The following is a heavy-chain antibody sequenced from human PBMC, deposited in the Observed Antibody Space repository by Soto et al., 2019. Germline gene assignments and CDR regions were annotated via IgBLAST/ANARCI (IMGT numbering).Heavy chain of an antibody. V-gene: IGHV4-39*01. D-gene: IGHD3-10*01. Sequence: SETLSLTCTVSGGSISSSSYYWGWIRQPPGKGLEWIGSIYYSGSTYYNPSLKSRVTISVDTSKNQFSLKLSSVTAADTAVYYCARQEITMVRGGKYNWFDPWGQGTLVTVSS. CDR1: GGSISSSSYY. CDR2: IYYSGST. CDR3: ARQEITMVRGGKYNWFDP. J-gene: IGHJ5*02.